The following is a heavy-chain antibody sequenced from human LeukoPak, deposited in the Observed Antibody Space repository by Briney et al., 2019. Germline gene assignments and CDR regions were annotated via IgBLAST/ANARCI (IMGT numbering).Heavy chain of an antibody. CDR1: GYTFITYG. CDR2: ITPYNGNT. Sequence: GASVKVSCKACGYTFITYGINWVRHAPGQGLEWMGRITPYNGNTNYAQKLQDRFTMTADTSTSTAYMELRSLRSDDTAVYYCLSEFHHVDYWGQGTLATVSS. V-gene: IGHV1-18*01. D-gene: IGHD1-14*01. J-gene: IGHJ4*02. CDR3: LSEFHHVDY.